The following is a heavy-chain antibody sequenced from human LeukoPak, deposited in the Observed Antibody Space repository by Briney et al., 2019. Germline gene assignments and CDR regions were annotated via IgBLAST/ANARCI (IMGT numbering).Heavy chain of an antibody. V-gene: IGHV4-39*07. Sequence: SVTLSLTCTVSGGSISSSSYYWGWVRQPPGKGLEWVGSIYYSGSSSSNPSLKSRVTISVDTYKNQFSLKLSSVTAADTAVYYCAREWSSSSDAFDIWGQGTMVTVSS. CDR2: IYYSGSS. CDR1: GGSISSSSYY. CDR3: AREWSSSSDAFDI. D-gene: IGHD6-6*01. J-gene: IGHJ3*02.